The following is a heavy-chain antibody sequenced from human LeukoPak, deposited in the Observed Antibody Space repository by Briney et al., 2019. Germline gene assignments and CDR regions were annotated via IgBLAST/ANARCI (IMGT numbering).Heavy chain of an antibody. CDR1: GFTFSNYA. D-gene: IGHD1-26*01. CDR3: AKNSGDIALREVFDY. J-gene: IGHJ4*02. V-gene: IGHV3-23*01. CDR2: ISDDGSTT. Sequence: PGGSLRLSCAASGFTFSNYAMTWVRQAPGKGLEWVSGISDDGSTTYYADSLKGRFTISRDNSRNTLYLQQNSLRAEDTALYYCAKNSGDIALREVFDYWGEGTVVTVSS.